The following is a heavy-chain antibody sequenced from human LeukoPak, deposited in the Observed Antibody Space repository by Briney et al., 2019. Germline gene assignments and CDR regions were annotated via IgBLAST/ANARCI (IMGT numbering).Heavy chain of an antibody. CDR3: ATVFLELGGPSGFDFVAANYYFDS. CDR1: GGTLRRFS. Sequence: SVKVSCKASGGTLRRFSVNWVRQAPGRGPEWMGGIIPAFGTLIYARDFQDRVTLTADESTSTAYMELSSLRSEDTAVYYCATVFLELGGPSGFDFVAANYYFDSWGQGTLVTVSS. CDR2: IIPAFGTL. J-gene: IGHJ4*02. V-gene: IGHV1-69*13. D-gene: IGHD5-12*01.